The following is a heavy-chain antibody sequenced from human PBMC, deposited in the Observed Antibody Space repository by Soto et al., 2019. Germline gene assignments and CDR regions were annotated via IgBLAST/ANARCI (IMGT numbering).Heavy chain of an antibody. D-gene: IGHD4-17*01. Sequence: EVQLVESGGGLVQPGRSLRLSCAASGFTFDDYAMHWVRQGPGKGLEWVSSISWNSGNLGYADSVKGRFTISRDNAKSPLYLQMTSLRGEDTALYYCAKGASTTVFAFNDYWGQGTLVTVSS. V-gene: IGHV3-9*01. CDR3: AKGASTTVFAFNDY. J-gene: IGHJ4*02. CDR2: ISWNSGNL. CDR1: GFTFDDYA.